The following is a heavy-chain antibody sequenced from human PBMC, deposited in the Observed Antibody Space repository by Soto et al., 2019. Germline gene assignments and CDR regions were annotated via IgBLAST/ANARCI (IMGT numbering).Heavy chain of an antibody. D-gene: IGHD3-3*01. J-gene: IGHJ5*02. CDR1: GGSMSSYY. Sequence: SETLSLTCTVSGGSMSSYYWTWIRQPAGKGLEWIGRVYSSGGTHYNPSLKSRVTISLDTSKNQFSLRLLSVTDADTAVYYCARGQRFSDWFDPWGQGTLVTVPS. V-gene: IGHV4-4*07. CDR3: ARGQRFSDWFDP. CDR2: VYSSGGT.